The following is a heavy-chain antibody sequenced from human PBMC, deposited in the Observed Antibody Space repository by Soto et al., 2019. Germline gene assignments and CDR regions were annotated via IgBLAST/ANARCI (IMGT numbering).Heavy chain of an antibody. J-gene: IGHJ4*02. D-gene: IGHD3-22*01. V-gene: IGHV3-33*01. CDR3: ARDEIVWRYYDSSGYSYFDY. CDR1: GFTFSSNG. Sequence: QVQLVESGGGVVQPGRSLRLSCAASGFTFSSNGMHWVRQAPGKGLEWVAVIWYDGSNKYYADSVKGRFTISRDNSKNTLYLQMNSLRAEDTAVYYCARDEIVWRYYDSSGYSYFDYWGQGTLVTVSS. CDR2: IWYDGSNK.